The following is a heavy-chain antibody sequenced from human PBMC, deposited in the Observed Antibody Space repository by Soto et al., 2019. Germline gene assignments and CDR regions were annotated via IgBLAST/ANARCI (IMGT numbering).Heavy chain of an antibody. CDR2: IYYSGST. CDR1: GGSISSSSYY. D-gene: IGHD6-13*01. Sequence: PSETLSLTCTVSGGSISSSSYYWGWIRQPPGKGLEWIGSIYYSGSTYYDPSLKSRVTISVDTSKNQFSLKLSSVTAADTAVYYCARGREGSSSWYGYWGQGTLVTVSS. J-gene: IGHJ4*02. V-gene: IGHV4-39*07. CDR3: ARGREGSSSWYGY.